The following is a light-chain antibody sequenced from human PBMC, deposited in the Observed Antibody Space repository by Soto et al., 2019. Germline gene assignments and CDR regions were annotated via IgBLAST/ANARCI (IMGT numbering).Light chain of an antibody. J-gene: IGKJ4*01. CDR2: WAS. Sequence: DIVMTQSPDSLAVSLGESATINCKSSQSVLYSSNNKNYLAWYQQKPGQPPKLLIYWASTRESGVPDRFSGSGSGTDFTLTISSLQDEDVAVYYCQQYYSPLLTFXGGTKVDIK. V-gene: IGKV4-1*01. CDR3: QQYYSPLLT. CDR1: QSVLYSSNNKNY.